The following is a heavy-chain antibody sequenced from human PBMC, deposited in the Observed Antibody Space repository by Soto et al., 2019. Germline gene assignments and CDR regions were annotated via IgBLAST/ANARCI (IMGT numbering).Heavy chain of an antibody. J-gene: IGHJ4*02. CDR1: GGSISSGGYY. Sequence: QVQLQESGPGLVKPSQTLSLTCTVSGGSISSGGYYWSWFRQHPGKGLGWIGYIYYSGSTYYNHSLKCRVTISCDSSKNQFSLWLSTVSVAVTAVYYSARDRDGSLYYDYWGQGTLVTVSA. D-gene: IGHD2-2*03. V-gene: IGHV4-31*03. CDR3: ARDRDGSLYYDY. CDR2: IYYSGST.